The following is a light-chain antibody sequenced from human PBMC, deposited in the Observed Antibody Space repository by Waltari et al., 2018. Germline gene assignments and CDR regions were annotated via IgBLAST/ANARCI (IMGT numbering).Light chain of an antibody. CDR1: TGAVTSGYS. CDR3: LLYYGGAQV. J-gene: IGLJ2*01. Sequence: QTVVPQEPSLTVSPGGPVTLTCASSTGAVTSGYSPNWFQQKPGQTPRALIDSTSNKHSWTPARFSGSLLGGKAALTLSGVQPEDEADYYCLLYYGGAQVFGGGTKLTVL. V-gene: IGLV7-43*01. CDR2: STS.